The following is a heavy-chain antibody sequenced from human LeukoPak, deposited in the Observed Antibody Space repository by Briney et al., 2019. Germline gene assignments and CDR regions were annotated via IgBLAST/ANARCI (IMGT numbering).Heavy chain of an antibody. D-gene: IGHD2-2*01. CDR1: GFTFSSYS. CDR2: ISSSSSYI. V-gene: IGHV3-21*01. J-gene: IGHJ4*02. CDR3: ARDRDIVVVPAAPFGY. Sequence: PGGSLRLSCAASGFTFSSYSMNWVRQAPGKGLEWVSSISSSSSYIYYADSVKGRFTISRDNAKNSLYLQMNSLRAEDTAVYYCARDRDIVVVPAAPFGYWGQGTLVTVSS.